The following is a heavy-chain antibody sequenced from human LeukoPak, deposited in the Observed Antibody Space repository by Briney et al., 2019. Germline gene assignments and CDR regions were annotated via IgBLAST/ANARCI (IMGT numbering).Heavy chain of an antibody. V-gene: IGHV3-21*04. CDR2: ISSTSIYR. J-gene: IGHJ4*02. D-gene: IGHD4-11*01. CDR3: AKKSTTVITYYFDY. Sequence: GGSLRLSCAASGFTFSAYSMNWVRQAPGKGLEWVSSISSTSIYRYYGDSVKGRFTISRDNAKNSLYLHMNSLRAEDTAVYYCAKKSTTVITYYFDYWGQGTLVTVSS. CDR1: GFTFSAYS.